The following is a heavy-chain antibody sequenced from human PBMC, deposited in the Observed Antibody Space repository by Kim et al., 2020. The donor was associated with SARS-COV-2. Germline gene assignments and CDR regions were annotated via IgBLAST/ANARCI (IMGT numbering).Heavy chain of an antibody. J-gene: IGHJ4*02. CDR2: GGA. D-gene: IGHD2-2*01. Sequence: GGANYAKKFQGRVTMTRDTSINTVYMELSGLRSDDMAVYYCARGHQFAFEFWGQGILVTVSS. V-gene: IGHV1-2*02. CDR3: ARGHQFAFEF.